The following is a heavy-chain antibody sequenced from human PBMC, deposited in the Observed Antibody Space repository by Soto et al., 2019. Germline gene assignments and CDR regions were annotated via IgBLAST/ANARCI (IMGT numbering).Heavy chain of an antibody. D-gene: IGHD2-2*01. J-gene: IGHJ5*02. CDR1: GYTFTSYG. CDR3: ARTSVSAATLVGWFDP. CDR2: ISAYNGNT. V-gene: IGHV1-18*01. Sequence: ASVKVSCTASGYTFTSYGISWVRQAPGQGLEWMGWISAYNGNTNYAQKLQGRVTMTTDTSTSTAYMELRSLRSDDTAVYYCARTSVSAATLVGWFDPWGQGTQVTVSS.